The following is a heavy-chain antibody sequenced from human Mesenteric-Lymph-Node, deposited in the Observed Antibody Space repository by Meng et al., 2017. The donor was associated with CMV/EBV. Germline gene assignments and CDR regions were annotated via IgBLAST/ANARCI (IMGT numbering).Heavy chain of an antibody. Sequence: GESLKISCAASGFIFSDYYLTWIRQAPGKGLEWVSHISSSGSAIYYADSVKGRFIVSRDNAKNSLDLLMKSLRAEDTAVYYCARERYDPSGHIRTYGIDVWGQGTTVTVSS. CDR1: GFIFSDYY. CDR3: ARERYDPSGHIRTYGIDV. V-gene: IGHV3-11*01. J-gene: IGHJ6*02. CDR2: ISSSGSAI. D-gene: IGHD3-22*01.